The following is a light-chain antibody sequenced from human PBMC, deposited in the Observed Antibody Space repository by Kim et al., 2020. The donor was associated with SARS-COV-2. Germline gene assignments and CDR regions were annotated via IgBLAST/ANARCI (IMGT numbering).Light chain of an antibody. J-gene: IGLJ3*02. CDR1: SGSIASNY. CDR2: EDN. CDR3: QSYDSSNQV. Sequence: GQTVTSSCTRSSGSIASNYVQWYQQRPGRAPTTVIYEDNQRPSGVPDRFSGSIDSSSNSASLTISGLKTEDEADYYCQSYDSSNQVFGGGTQLTVL. V-gene: IGLV6-57*03.